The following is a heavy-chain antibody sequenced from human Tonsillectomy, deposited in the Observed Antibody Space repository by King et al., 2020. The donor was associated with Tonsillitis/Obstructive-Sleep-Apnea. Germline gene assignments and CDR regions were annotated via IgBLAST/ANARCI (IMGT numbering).Heavy chain of an antibody. J-gene: IGHJ4*02. CDR3: ARDSRVVAATRNDY. V-gene: IGHV3-21*01. Sequence: VQLVESGGGLVKPGGSPRLSCAASGFTFSSYSMNWVRQAPGKGLEWVSSIISSSSYIYYADSLKGRCTISRDNAKNSLYLQMNILRAEATAVYYCARDSRVVAATRNDYWGQGTLVTVSS. CDR2: IISSSSYI. D-gene: IGHD2-15*01. CDR1: GFTFSSYS.